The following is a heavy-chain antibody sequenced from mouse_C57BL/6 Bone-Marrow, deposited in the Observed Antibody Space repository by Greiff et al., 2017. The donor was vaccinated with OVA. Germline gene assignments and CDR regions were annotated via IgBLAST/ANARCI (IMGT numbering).Heavy chain of an antibody. J-gene: IGHJ3*01. Sequence: DVHLVESGGDLVKPGGSLKLSCAASGFTFSSYGMSWVRQTPDKRLEWVATISSGGSYTYYPDSVKGRFTISRDNAKNTLYLQMSSLKSEDTAMYYCARHDYYGSSSFAYWGQGTLVTVSA. CDR3: ARHDYYGSSSFAY. V-gene: IGHV5-6*01. CDR2: ISSGGSYT. D-gene: IGHD1-1*01. CDR1: GFTFSSYG.